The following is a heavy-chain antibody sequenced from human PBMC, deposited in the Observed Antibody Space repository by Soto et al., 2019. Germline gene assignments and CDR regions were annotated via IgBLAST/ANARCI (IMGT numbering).Heavy chain of an antibody. CDR1: GFTFSSYG. V-gene: IGHV3-33*01. D-gene: IGHD2-2*01. Sequence: QVQLVESGGGVVQPGRSLRLSCAASGFTFSSYGMHWVRQAPGKGLEWVAVIWYDGSNKYYADSVKGRFTISRDNSKNTLYLQMNSLRAEDTAVYYCARERVPAEYYYYYYGMDVWGQGTTVTVSS. CDR2: IWYDGSNK. J-gene: IGHJ6*02. CDR3: ARERVPAEYYYYYYGMDV.